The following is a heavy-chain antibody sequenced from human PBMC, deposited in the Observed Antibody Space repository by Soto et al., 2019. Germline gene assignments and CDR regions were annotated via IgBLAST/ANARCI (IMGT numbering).Heavy chain of an antibody. Sequence: ASVKVSCKASGYIFNKYGFNWVRQAPGQGLEWMGRISAFDGYTNFAQKFQGRVTLTTDTSTNTAYMELSSLRSDDTAIYYCARGRGVVIPAGTPDAFDVWGQGTMVTVSS. J-gene: IGHJ3*01. D-gene: IGHD2-21*01. CDR3: ARGRGVVIPAGTPDAFDV. V-gene: IGHV1-18*01. CDR2: ISAFDGYT. CDR1: GYIFNKYG.